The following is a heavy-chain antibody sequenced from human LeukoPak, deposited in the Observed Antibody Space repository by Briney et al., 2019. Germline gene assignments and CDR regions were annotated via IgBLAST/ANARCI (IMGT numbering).Heavy chain of an antibody. J-gene: IGHJ6*03. D-gene: IGHD5-12*01. Sequence: SETLPLTCTVSGGSISSYYWSWIRQPAGKGLEWIGRIYTSGSTNYNPSLKSRVTMSVDTSKNQFSLKLSSVTAADTAVYYCARGGYSGYDFAFYYYYYMDVWGKGTTVTVSS. CDR1: GGSISSYY. V-gene: IGHV4-4*07. CDR2: IYTSGST. CDR3: ARGGYSGYDFAFYYYYYMDV.